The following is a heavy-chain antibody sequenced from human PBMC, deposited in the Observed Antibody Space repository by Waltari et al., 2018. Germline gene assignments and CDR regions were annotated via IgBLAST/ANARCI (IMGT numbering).Heavy chain of an antibody. CDR2: INPSGGST. J-gene: IGHJ4*02. V-gene: IGHV1-46*01. CDR1: GFTVSSTY. CDR3: ARGRDTALDY. D-gene: IGHD5-18*01. Sequence: VQLVESGGGLVQPGGSLRLSCAASGFTVSSTYMSWVRQAPGKGLEWMGIINPSGGSTSYAQKFQGRVTMTRDTSTSTVYMELSSLRSEDTAVYYCARGRDTALDYWGQGTLVTVSS.